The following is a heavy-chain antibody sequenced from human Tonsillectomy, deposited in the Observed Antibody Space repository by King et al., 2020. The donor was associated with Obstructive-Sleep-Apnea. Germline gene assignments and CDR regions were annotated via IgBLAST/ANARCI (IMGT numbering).Heavy chain of an antibody. CDR3: ARMNPYGAIRRHLARFDY. J-gene: IGHJ4*02. D-gene: IGHD3-10*01. CDR2: IFSTDEK. Sequence: TLKESGPVLMKPTETLTLTCTVSGFSLSNARMGVSWSRQPPGKALEWLAHIFSTDEKSYSTSLKSRLTISKDTSKSQVVLTMTNLDPVDTATYYCARMNPYGAIRRHLARFDYWGQGTLVTVSS. V-gene: IGHV2-26*01. CDR1: GFSLSNARMG.